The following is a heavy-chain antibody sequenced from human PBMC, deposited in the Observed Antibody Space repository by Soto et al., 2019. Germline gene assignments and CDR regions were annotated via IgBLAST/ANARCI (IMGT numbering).Heavy chain of an antibody. CDR3: ARAIDSSGYLGY. CDR2: IYYSGST. D-gene: IGHD3-22*01. CDR1: GGSISSYY. V-gene: IGHV4-59*01. J-gene: IGHJ4*02. Sequence: PSETLSLTCTVSGGSISSYYWSWIRQPPGKGLEWIGYIYYSGSTNYNPSLKSRVTISVDTSKNQFSLKLSSVTAADTAVYYCARAIDSSGYLGYWGQGTLVTVSS.